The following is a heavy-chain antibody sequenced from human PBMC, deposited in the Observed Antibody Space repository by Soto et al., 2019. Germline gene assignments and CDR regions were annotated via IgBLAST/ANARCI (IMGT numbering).Heavy chain of an antibody. CDR3: RMSRGWYMIHS. CDR1: GGSVTTNYW. J-gene: IGHJ4*02. D-gene: IGHD6-19*01. Sequence: QLQESGPGLVKPSGTLSLTCAVSGGSVTTNYWGGWVRQSPVTGLEWIGDMSHSGPTNYSPSLKSRVTLSVDTPKTQSSLEFKSVTAADTAVYFCRMSRGWYMIHSWGQGTLVTVSS. V-gene: IGHV4-4*02. CDR2: MSHSGPT.